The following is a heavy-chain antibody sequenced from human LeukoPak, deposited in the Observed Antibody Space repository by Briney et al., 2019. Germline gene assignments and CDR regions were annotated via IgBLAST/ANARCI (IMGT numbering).Heavy chain of an antibody. Sequence: PSETLSLTCTVSGGSISSGGYYWSWIRQHPGKGLEWIGYIYYSGSTYYNPSLKGRVTISVDTSKNQFSLELSSVTAADTAVYYCARVSRYYGSGAYYFDYWGQGTLVTVSS. CDR3: ARVSRYYGSGAYYFDY. J-gene: IGHJ4*02. CDR1: GGSISSGGYY. CDR2: IYYSGST. V-gene: IGHV4-31*03. D-gene: IGHD3-10*01.